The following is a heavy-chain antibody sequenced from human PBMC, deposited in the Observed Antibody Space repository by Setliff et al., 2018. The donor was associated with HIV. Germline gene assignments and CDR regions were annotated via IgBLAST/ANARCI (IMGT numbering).Heavy chain of an antibody. D-gene: IGHD4-17*01. CDR1: GGTFSRYG. J-gene: IGHJ6*03. V-gene: IGHV1-69*13. CDR3: ARGADGDYRYYMDV. CDR2: IFPFFGSA. Sequence: SVKVSCKASGGTFSRYGVNWVRQAPGQGLEWMGGIFPFFGSANYAQKFQGRVTITADVSTSTIYMELSSLTSEDTAVYYCARGADGDYRYYMDVWGRGTTVTVSS.